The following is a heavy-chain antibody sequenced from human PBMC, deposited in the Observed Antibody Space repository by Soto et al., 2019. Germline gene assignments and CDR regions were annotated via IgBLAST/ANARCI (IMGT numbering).Heavy chain of an antibody. Sequence: GGSLRLSCAASGFTFSSYSMNWVRQAPGKGLEWVSSISSSSSYIYYADSVKGRFTISRDNAKNSLYLQMNSLRAEDTAVYYCARVFITGTTGRAFDIWGQGTMVTVSS. CDR2: ISSSSSYI. CDR1: GFTFSSYS. D-gene: IGHD1-7*01. CDR3: ARVFITGTTGRAFDI. V-gene: IGHV3-21*01. J-gene: IGHJ3*02.